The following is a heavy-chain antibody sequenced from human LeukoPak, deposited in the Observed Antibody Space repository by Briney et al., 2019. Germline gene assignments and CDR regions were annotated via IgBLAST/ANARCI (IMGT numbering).Heavy chain of an antibody. D-gene: IGHD3-9*01. V-gene: IGHV3-23*01. CDR1: GFIFRNYA. J-gene: IGHJ4*02. CDR3: AKWGGYDILTGYYVSDF. Sequence: GGSLRLSCAASGFIFRNYAMSWARQAPGKGLEWVSAITGSGDTTYYADSVKGRFTVSRDNSKNTLYVEMNTLRAEDTAVYYCAKWGGYDILTGYYVSDFWGQGTLVTVSS. CDR2: ITGSGDTT.